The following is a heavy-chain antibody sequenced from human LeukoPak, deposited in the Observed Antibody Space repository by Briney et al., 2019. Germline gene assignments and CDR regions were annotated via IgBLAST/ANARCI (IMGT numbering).Heavy chain of an antibody. CDR2: IIPIFGTA. V-gene: IGHV1-69*13. CDR1: GGTFSSYA. Sequence: GASVKVSCKASGGTFSSYAISWVRQAPGQGLEWMGGIIPIFGTANYAQKFQGRVTITADESTSTAYMELSSLRSEDTAVYYCARGGGGTMVRGVIMPQNWFDPWGQGTLVTVSS. J-gene: IGHJ5*02. CDR3: ARGGGGTMVRGVIMPQNWFDP. D-gene: IGHD3-10*01.